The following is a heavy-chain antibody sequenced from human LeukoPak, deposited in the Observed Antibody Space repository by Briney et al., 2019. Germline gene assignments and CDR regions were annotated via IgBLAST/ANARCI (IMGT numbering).Heavy chain of an antibody. Sequence: GGSLRLSCAASGFTFSSYSMNWVRQAPGKGLEWVSSISSSSSYIYYADSVKGRFTISRDNAKNSLYLQRNSLRAEDTAVYYCARDCRVWPYYFDYWGQGTLVTVSS. CDR1: GFTFSSYS. CDR3: ARDCRVWPYYFDY. D-gene: IGHD2-15*01. J-gene: IGHJ4*02. V-gene: IGHV3-21*01. CDR2: ISSSSSYI.